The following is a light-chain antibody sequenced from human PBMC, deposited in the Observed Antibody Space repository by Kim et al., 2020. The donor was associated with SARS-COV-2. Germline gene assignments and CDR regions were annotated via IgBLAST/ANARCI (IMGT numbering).Light chain of an antibody. CDR2: RKT. Sequence: KTATRRCSGNSNNVDTNEAAWLQQHQVRPPKLLSYRKTTQPSGISERFSASRSGNTASLMITGLQPEDEADYYCSTWDSRLRGYVFGTGTKVTVL. CDR3: STWDSRLRGYV. CDR1: SNNVDTNE. V-gene: IGLV10-54*04. J-gene: IGLJ1*01.